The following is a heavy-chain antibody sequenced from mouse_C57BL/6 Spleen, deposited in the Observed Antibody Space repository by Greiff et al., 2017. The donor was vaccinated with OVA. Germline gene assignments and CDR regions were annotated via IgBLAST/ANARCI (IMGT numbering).Heavy chain of an antibody. V-gene: IGHV5-9-1*02. J-gene: IGHJ4*01. D-gene: IGHD2-1*01. CDR2: ISSGGDYI. CDR3: TREDDGNNYYAMDY. CDR1: GFTFSSYA. Sequence: EVKVVESGEGLVKPGGSLKLSCAASGFTFSSYAMSWVRQTPEKRLEWVAYISSGGDYIYYADTVKGRFTISRDNARNTLYLQMSSLKSEDTAMYYCTREDDGNNYYAMDYWGQGTSVTVSS.